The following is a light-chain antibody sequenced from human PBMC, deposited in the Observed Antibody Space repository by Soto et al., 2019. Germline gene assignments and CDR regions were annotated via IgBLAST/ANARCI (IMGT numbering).Light chain of an antibody. CDR1: QTVSSS. CDR3: QQHINWPLT. J-gene: IGKJ4*01. CDR2: EAS. V-gene: IGKV3-11*01. Sequence: EIVLTQSPATLSLSPGERATLSCRASQTVSSSLAWYQQKPGQAPRLLTYEASNRATGIPARFSCSGSGADCTLTIGSLDPEDFALYYCQQHINWPLTFDGGTKVEIK.